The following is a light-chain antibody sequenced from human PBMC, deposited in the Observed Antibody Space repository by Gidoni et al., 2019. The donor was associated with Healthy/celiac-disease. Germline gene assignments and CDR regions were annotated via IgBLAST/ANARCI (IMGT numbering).Light chain of an antibody. V-gene: IGLV2-11*01. CDR3: CSYAGSYTFV. J-gene: IGLJ1*01. CDR1: SSDVGGYNY. CDR2: DVS. Sequence: QSALTQPRSVSGSPGQSVTISCTGTSSDVGGYNYVSWYQQHPGKATKLMIYDVSKRPSGVPDRFSGYKSGNTASLTISGLQAEDEADYYCCSYAGSYTFVFGTGTKVTVL.